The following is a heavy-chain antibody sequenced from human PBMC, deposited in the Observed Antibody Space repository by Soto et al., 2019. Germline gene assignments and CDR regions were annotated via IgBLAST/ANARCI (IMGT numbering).Heavy chain of an antibody. CDR2: ISWNRGKT. Sequence: PGGSLRLSCAASGFPFDDYAMHWVRQVPGKGLEWVSGISWNRGKTVYADSVKGRFTISRDNAKNSLYLEMNSLRPEDTALYYCAKDRGGYSYGEPFDCWGQGTRVTVSS. D-gene: IGHD5-18*01. J-gene: IGHJ4*02. CDR3: AKDRGGYSYGEPFDC. V-gene: IGHV3-9*01. CDR1: GFPFDDYA.